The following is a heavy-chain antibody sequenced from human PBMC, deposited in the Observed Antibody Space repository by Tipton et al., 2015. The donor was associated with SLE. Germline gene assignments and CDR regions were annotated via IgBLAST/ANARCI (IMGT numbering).Heavy chain of an antibody. CDR2: IYHSGST. CDR1: GGSISSSSYY. CDR3: ARTGSLYSSGWYQ. Sequence: TLSLTCTVSGGSISSSSYYWGWIRQPPGKGLEWIGIIYHSGSTYYNPSLKSRATISVDTSKNQFSLKLSSVTAADTAVYYCARTGSLYSSGWYQWGQGTLVTVSS. J-gene: IGHJ4*02. D-gene: IGHD6-19*01. V-gene: IGHV4-39*01.